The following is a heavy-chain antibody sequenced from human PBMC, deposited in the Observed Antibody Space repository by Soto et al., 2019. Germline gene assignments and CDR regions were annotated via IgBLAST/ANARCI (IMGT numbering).Heavy chain of an antibody. Sequence: NPSETLSLTCTVSGGSISSYYWSWIRQPPGKGLEWIGYIYYSGSTNYNPSLKSRVTISVDTSKNQFSLKLSSVTAADTAVYYCARLANMGVVVRKRNPYYMDVWGKGTTVTVSS. CDR2: IYYSGST. CDR1: GGSISSYY. J-gene: IGHJ6*03. CDR3: ARLANMGVVVRKRNPYYMDV. V-gene: IGHV4-59*01. D-gene: IGHD2-2*01.